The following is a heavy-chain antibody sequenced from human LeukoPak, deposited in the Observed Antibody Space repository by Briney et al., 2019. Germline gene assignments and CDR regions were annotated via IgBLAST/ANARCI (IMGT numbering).Heavy chain of an antibody. CDR3: AKAGGDGQYYYYMDV. CDR1: GFTFSNYA. Sequence: PGGSLRLSCAASGFTFSNYAMRWVRQAPGKGLEWVSAISGLGGNTYYADSVKGRFTISRDNSKKMLYLQMNSLRAEDTAVYYCAKAGGDGQYYYYMDVWDKGTTVTVSS. D-gene: IGHD3-10*01. V-gene: IGHV3-23*01. CDR2: ISGLGGNT. J-gene: IGHJ6*03.